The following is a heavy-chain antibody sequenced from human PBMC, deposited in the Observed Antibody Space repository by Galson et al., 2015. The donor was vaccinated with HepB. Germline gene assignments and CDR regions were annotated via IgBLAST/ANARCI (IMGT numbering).Heavy chain of an antibody. Sequence: SVKVSCKASGYTFTGYHVHWVRQAPGQGLEWMGRIHPNSGGTTYAQRFQGRVTLTRDTSINMAYMEVNRLKSDDTAIYYCTRDKLRTAVGLGPRGYYFDYWGQGTRLTVSP. CDR2: IHPNSGGT. CDR3: TRDKLRTAVGLGPRGYYFDY. D-gene: IGHD6-13*01. V-gene: IGHV1-2*06. CDR1: GYTFTGYH. J-gene: IGHJ4*02.